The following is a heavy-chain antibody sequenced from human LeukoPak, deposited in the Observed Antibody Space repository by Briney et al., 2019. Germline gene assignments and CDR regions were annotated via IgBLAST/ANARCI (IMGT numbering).Heavy chain of an antibody. V-gene: IGHV4-59*01. CDR2: IYYSGST. D-gene: IGHD3-3*01. J-gene: IGHJ6*03. Sequence: SETLSLTCTVSGGSISSNYWSWIRQPPGKGLEWIGYIYYSGSTNYNPSLKSRVTISIDTSKNQFSLKLSSVTAADTAVYYCARTYYDFWTGAYYYYMDVWGKGTTVTVSS. CDR3: ARTYYDFWTGAYYYYMDV. CDR1: GGSISSNY.